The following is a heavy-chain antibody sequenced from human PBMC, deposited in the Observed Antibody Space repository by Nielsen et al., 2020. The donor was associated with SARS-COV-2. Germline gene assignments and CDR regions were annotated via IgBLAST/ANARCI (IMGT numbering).Heavy chain of an antibody. Sequence: SETLSLTCTVSGGSISSFSWTWIRQPPGKRLEWIGYISNSGSTNYNPSLKSRVTISVDTSKNQFSLKLNSVTAADTAVYYCARDSPGRWLVREGFDPWGQGTLVTVSS. CDR2: ISNSGST. V-gene: IGHV4-59*01. D-gene: IGHD6-19*01. J-gene: IGHJ5*02. CDR1: GGSISSFS. CDR3: ARDSPGRWLVREGFDP.